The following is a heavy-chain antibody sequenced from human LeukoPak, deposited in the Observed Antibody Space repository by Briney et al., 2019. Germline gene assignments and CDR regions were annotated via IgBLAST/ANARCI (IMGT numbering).Heavy chain of an antibody. Sequence: TGGSLRLSCAAPGFTFSNYSMHWVRQAPGKGLEYVSVISSDGGSAYYANSVKGRYTISRDNSKNTLYLQMGSLRAEDMAVYFCARSNCSTTSCLFNAFDIWGQGTMVTVSS. V-gene: IGHV3-64*01. CDR2: ISSDGGSA. CDR1: GFTFSNYS. CDR3: ARSNCSTTSCLFNAFDI. J-gene: IGHJ3*02. D-gene: IGHD2-2*01.